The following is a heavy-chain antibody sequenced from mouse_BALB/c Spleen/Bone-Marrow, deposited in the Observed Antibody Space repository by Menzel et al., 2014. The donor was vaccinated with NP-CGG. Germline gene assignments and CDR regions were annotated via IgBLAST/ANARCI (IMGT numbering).Heavy chain of an antibody. Sequence: EVQLVESGAELVKPGASVKLSCTASGFNIKDTYMHWVKQRPEQGLEWIGRIDPANGNTKYDPKFQGKATITADTSSNTAYLRLSSLTSEDTAVYYCAAYYRYLAWFAYWGQGTLVTVSA. J-gene: IGHJ3*01. CDR1: GFNIKDTY. V-gene: IGHV14-3*02. CDR3: AAYYRYLAWFAY. D-gene: IGHD2-14*01. CDR2: IDPANGNT.